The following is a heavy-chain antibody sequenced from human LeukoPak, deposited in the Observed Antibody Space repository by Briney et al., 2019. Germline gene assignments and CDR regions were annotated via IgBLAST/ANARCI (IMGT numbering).Heavy chain of an antibody. J-gene: IGHJ4*02. D-gene: IGHD6-13*01. CDR3: ARSSGIAAAGELY. CDR2: INPNSGGT. CDR1: GYTFTGYY. V-gene: IGHV1-2*02. Sequence: ASVKVSCKASGYTFTGYYMHWVRQAPGQGPEWMGWINPNSGGTNYAQKFQGRATMTRDTSISTAYMELSRLRSDDTAVYYCARSSGIAAAGELYWGQGTLVTVSS.